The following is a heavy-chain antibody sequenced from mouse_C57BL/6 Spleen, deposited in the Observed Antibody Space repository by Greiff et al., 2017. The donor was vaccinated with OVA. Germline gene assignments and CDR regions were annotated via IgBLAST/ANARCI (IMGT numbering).Heavy chain of an antibody. CDR2: INPYNGGT. J-gene: IGHJ3*01. CDR3: ARRRDYDGGAWFAY. V-gene: IGHV1-19*01. CDR1: GYTFTDYY. D-gene: IGHD2-4*01. Sequence: VQLQQSGPVLVKPGASVKMSCKASGYTFTDYYMNWVKQSHGQSLEWIGVINPYNGGTSYNQKFKGKATLTVDKSSSTAYLELNSLTSADAAVYYCARRRDYDGGAWFAYWGQGTLVTVSA.